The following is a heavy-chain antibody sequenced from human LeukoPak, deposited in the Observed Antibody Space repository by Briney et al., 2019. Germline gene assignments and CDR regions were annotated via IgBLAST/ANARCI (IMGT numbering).Heavy chain of an antibody. D-gene: IGHD4-23*01. Sequence: GGSLRLSCAASGFTFSSYAMSWVRQAPGKGLEWVSVIYGRGSTYYADSVRGRFTISRDSSRNTLLLQMNSLRGEDTALYYCARPGGNQPNDYWYFDLWGQGTLVTVSS. CDR1: GFTFSSYA. V-gene: IGHV3-66*04. J-gene: IGHJ2*01. CDR3: ARPGGNQPNDYWYFDL. CDR2: IYGRGST.